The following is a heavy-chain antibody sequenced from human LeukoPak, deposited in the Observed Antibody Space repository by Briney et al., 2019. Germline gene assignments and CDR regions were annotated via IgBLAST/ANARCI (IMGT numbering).Heavy chain of an antibody. Sequence: GGSLRLSCAASGFTFSSYSMNWVRQAPGEGLEWVSSISSSSSYIYYADSVKGRFTISRDNAKNSLYLQMNSLRAEDTAVYYCARDVSAEGDDYWGQGTLVTVSS. V-gene: IGHV3-21*01. CDR3: ARDVSAEGDDY. CDR1: GFTFSSYS. CDR2: ISSSSSYI. D-gene: IGHD2-21*01. J-gene: IGHJ4*02.